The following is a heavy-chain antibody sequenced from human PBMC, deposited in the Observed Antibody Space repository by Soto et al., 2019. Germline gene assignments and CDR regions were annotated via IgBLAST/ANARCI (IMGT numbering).Heavy chain of an antibody. Sequence: SETLSLTCTVSGGSISSGGYYWSWIRQHPGKGLEWIGYIYYSGSTYYNPSLKSRVTISVDTSKDQFSLKLSSVTAADTAVYYCARDPRIRPAAGAYYFDYWGQGTLVTVYS. CDR1: GGSISSGGYY. J-gene: IGHJ4*02. CDR2: IYYSGST. V-gene: IGHV4-31*03. CDR3: ARDPRIRPAAGAYYFDY. D-gene: IGHD6-13*01.